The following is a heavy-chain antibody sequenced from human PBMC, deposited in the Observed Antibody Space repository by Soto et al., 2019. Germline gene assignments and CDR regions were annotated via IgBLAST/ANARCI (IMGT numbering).Heavy chain of an antibody. V-gene: IGHV1-69*01. CDR1: GDSLSRHG. CDR2: IIPIFHIT. Sequence: QEQLVQSGAEVQKPGSSVKVSCKASGDSLSRHGISWVRQAPGQGLDWMGGIIPIFHITNYAQKFQGRLLITADESTRTAYMELSRLGSDASGVYFCVRVRVGSIPLNYDMDVWGQGTTVTVS. J-gene: IGHJ6*02. D-gene: IGHD5-12*01. CDR3: VRVRVGSIPLNYDMDV.